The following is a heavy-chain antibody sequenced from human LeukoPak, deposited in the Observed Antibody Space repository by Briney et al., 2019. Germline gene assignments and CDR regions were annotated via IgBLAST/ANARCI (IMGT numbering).Heavy chain of an antibody. CDR3: AKRDSSGSYPYYLDY. J-gene: IGHJ4*02. CDR1: GSTFSTHS. CDR2: INGSDGHT. Sequence: GGSLRLSCIASGSTFSTHSMTWVRLTPGRGLEWVSTINGSDGHTYYADSVKGRSTISRDNSKHTLYLQMNSLRADDTAVYYCAKRDSSGSYPYYLDYWGQGTLVTVSS. D-gene: IGHD3-22*01. V-gene: IGHV3-23*01.